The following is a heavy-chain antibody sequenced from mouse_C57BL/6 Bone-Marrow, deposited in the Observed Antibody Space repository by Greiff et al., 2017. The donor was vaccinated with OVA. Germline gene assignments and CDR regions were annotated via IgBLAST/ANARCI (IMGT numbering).Heavy chain of an antibody. V-gene: IGHV1-61*01. CDR3: ARWAYGSSYYFDY. J-gene: IGHJ2*01. Sequence: VQLQQPGAELVRPGSSVKLSCKASGYTFTSYWMAWVKQRPGQGLEWIGNIYPSDSETHYNQKFKDKATLTVDKSTSTAYMQLSSLTSEDSAVYYCARWAYGSSYYFDYWGQGTTLTVSS. CDR2: IYPSDSET. CDR1: GYTFTSYW. D-gene: IGHD1-1*01.